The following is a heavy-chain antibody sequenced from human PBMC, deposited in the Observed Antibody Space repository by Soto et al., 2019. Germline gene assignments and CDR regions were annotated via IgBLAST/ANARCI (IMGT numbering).Heavy chain of an antibody. CDR3: ARDHFSDRAVAGGVYFDY. V-gene: IGHV1-69*13. Sequence: SVKVSCKASGGTFSSYAISWVRQAPGQGLEWMGGIIPIFGTANYAQKFQGRVTITADESTSTAYMELSSLRSEDTAVYYCARDHFSDRAVAGGVYFDYWGQGTLVTVSS. J-gene: IGHJ4*02. CDR1: GGTFSSYA. D-gene: IGHD6-19*01. CDR2: IIPIFGTA.